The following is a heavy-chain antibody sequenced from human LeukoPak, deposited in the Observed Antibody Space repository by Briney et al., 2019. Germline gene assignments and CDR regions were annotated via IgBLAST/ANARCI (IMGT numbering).Heavy chain of an antibody. D-gene: IGHD5-12*01. Sequence: ASVKVSCKASGYTFTSYDINWVRQATGQGLEWMGWMNPNSGNTGYAQKFQGRVTITRNTSISTAYMELSSLRSDDTAVYYCARAASGGYDYGGYFDYWGQGTLVTVSS. CDR3: ARAASGGYDYGGYFDY. V-gene: IGHV1-8*03. J-gene: IGHJ4*02. CDR2: MNPNSGNT. CDR1: GYTFTSYD.